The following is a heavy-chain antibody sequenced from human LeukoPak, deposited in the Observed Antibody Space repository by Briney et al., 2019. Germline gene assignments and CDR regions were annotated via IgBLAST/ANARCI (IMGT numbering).Heavy chain of an antibody. Sequence: SVKVSCEASGGTFSSYAISWVRQAPGQGLEWMGGIIPIFGTANYAQKFQGRVTITADESTSTAYMELSSLRSEDTAVYYCRTDYYYYGMDVRGQGTTVTVSS. CDR3: RTDYYYYGMDV. CDR1: GGTFSSYA. J-gene: IGHJ6*02. V-gene: IGHV1-69*13. CDR2: IIPIFGTA.